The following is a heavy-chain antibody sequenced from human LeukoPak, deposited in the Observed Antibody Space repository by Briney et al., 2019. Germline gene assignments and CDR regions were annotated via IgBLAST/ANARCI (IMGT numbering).Heavy chain of an antibody. CDR1: GFTFSSYS. CDR3: AKVSDTDYDGSGSYKD. D-gene: IGHD3-10*01. CDR2: ISGSGGST. V-gene: IGHV3-23*01. Sequence: PGGSLRLSCAASGFTFSSYSMSWVRQAPGKGLEWVSAISGSGGSTYYADSVKGRFTISRDNSKNTLYLQMNSLRAEDTAVYYCAKVSDTDYDGSGSYKDWGQGTLVTVSS. J-gene: IGHJ4*02.